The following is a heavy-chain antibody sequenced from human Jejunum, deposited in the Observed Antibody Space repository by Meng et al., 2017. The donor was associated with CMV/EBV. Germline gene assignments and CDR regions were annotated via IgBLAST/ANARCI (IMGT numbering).Heavy chain of an antibody. D-gene: IGHD3-9*01. CDR3: ARGYYRDWLCEPYFDH. V-gene: IGHV4-59*13. J-gene: IGHJ4*02. Sequence: GGYMTNYYWSWFRQHRGKGVEGIGYIYYSGATNYSATLRERVNISVETSKNKFSLKLTSVTAADTAFYYCARGYYRDWLCEPYFDHWGQGTLVTVSS. CDR1: GGYMTNYY. CDR2: IYYSGAT.